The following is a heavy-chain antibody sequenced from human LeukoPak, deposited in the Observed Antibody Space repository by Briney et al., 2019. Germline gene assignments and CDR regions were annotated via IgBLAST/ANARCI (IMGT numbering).Heavy chain of an antibody. J-gene: IGHJ3*02. CDR3: ARSLYRYGADASDI. CDR2: IYHSGST. V-gene: IGHV4-4*02. CDR1: GGSISSSNW. D-gene: IGHD5-18*01. Sequence: PSETLSLTCAVSGGSISSSNWWSWVRQPPGKGLEWIGEIYHSGSTNYNPSLKSRVTISVDKSKNQFSLKLSSVTAADTAVYYCARSLYRYGADASDIWGQGTMVTVSS.